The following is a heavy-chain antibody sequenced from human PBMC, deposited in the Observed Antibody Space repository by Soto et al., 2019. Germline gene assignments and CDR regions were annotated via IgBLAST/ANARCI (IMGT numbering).Heavy chain of an antibody. CDR2: INPSGGST. CDR3: ARSSGYYDILTGPSGAFDI. Sequence: ASVKVSFKASGYTFTSYYMHWVRQAPGQGLEWMGIINPSGGSTSYAQKFQGRVTMTRDTSTSTVYMELSSLRSEDTAVYYCARSSGYYDILTGPSGAFDIWGQGTMVTVS. D-gene: IGHD3-9*01. J-gene: IGHJ3*02. V-gene: IGHV1-46*01. CDR1: GYTFTSYY.